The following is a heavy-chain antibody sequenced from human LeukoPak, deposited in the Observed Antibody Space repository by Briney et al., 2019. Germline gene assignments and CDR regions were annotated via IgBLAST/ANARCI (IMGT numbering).Heavy chain of an antibody. J-gene: IGHJ6*02. Sequence: GGSLRLSCAASGFTVSNYAMSWVRQAPGKGLEWVSVIGGCGGSTYYADSVKGRFTISRDNSKNTLYLRLNSLRAEDTAVYYCAKAKQQLAYYCTMDVWGQGTTVTVSS. CDR2: IGGCGGST. V-gene: IGHV3-23*01. CDR3: AKAKQQLAYYCTMDV. CDR1: GFTVSNYA. D-gene: IGHD6-13*01.